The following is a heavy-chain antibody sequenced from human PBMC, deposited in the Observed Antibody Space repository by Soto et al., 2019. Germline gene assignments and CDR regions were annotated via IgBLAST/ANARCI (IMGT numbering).Heavy chain of an antibody. D-gene: IGHD3-22*01. CDR1: GFTFISYS. CDR2: VSSSSSYI. CDR3: ARGGDSSGSWPRY. V-gene: IGHV3-21*01. J-gene: IGHJ4*02. Sequence: RGSLRLSCAASGFTFISYSMNWVRQAPGKGLEWVSSVSSSSSYIYYADSLKGRFTISRDNAKNSLYLQMNSLRVEDTAVYYCARGGDSSGSWPRYWGQGTWSPSPQ.